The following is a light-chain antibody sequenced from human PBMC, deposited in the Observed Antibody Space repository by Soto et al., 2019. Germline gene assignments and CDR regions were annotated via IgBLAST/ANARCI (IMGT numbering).Light chain of an antibody. CDR2: KAS. V-gene: IGKV1-5*03. CDR1: QSISSW. CDR3: QQYNSYPRM. Sequence: DILMTQSPSTLSAALGDRVTITCRASQSISSWLAWYQQKPGKAPKLLIYKASSLESGVPSRFSGSGSGTEFTLTISSLQPDDFATYYCQQYNSYPRMFGQGTKVEIK. J-gene: IGKJ1*01.